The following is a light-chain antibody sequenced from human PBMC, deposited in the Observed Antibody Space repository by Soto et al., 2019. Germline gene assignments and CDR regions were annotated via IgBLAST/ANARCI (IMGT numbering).Light chain of an antibody. V-gene: IGKV3-20*01. CDR2: GAS. J-gene: IGKJ4*01. Sequence: EIVLTQSPGTLSLSPGERATLSCRASESVSDNYLAWYQQRSGQAPRLVIYGASSRASAVPDRFSGSGSGADFTLTISRLEPEDFAVYYCQQYGSSPLTFSGGTKVDIK. CDR3: QQYGSSPLT. CDR1: ESVSDNY.